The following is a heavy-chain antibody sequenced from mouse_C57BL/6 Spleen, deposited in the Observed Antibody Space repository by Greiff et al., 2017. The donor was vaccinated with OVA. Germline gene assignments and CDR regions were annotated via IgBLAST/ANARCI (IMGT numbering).Heavy chain of an antibody. D-gene: IGHD2-4*01. CDR3: AREEIGYDYEGWFAY. CDR1: GYTFTDYN. J-gene: IGHJ3*01. V-gene: IGHV1-22*01. CDR2: INPNNGGT. Sequence: EVQLQQSGPELVKPGASVKMSCKASGYTFTDYNMHWVKQSHGKSLEWIGYINPNNGGTSYNQKFKGKATLTVNKSSSTAYMELRSLTSEDSAVYYCAREEIGYDYEGWFAYWGQGTLVTVSA.